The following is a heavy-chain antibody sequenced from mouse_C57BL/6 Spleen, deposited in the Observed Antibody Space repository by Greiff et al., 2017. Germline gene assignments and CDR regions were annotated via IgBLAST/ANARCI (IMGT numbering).Heavy chain of an antibody. CDR2: IDPSDSYT. CDR1: GYTFTSYW. Sequence: VQLQQPGAELVKPGASVKLSCKASGYTFTSYWMQWVKQRPGPGLEWIGEIDPSDSYTNYNQKFKGKATLTVDTSSSTAYMQLSSLTSEDSAVYYCARWGYYGSSSYWGQGTTLTVSS. V-gene: IGHV1-50*01. D-gene: IGHD1-1*01. J-gene: IGHJ2*01. CDR3: ARWGYYGSSSY.